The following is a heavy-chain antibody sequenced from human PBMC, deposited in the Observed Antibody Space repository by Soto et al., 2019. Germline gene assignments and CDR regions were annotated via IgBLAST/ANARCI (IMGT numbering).Heavy chain of an antibody. Sequence: SETLSLTCAVSGYSISSGYYWAWIRQPPGQGLEWFGSISHSGSTYYNPSLKSRVTISVHTTKNQFSLDLTSVTAADTAIYYCARVHISGHGVDYWGQGTLVTVSS. D-gene: IGHD5-12*01. CDR2: ISHSGST. CDR3: ARVHISGHGVDY. V-gene: IGHV4-38-2*01. J-gene: IGHJ4*02. CDR1: GYSISSGYY.